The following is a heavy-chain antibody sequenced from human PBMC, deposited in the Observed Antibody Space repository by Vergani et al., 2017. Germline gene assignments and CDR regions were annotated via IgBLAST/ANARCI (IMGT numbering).Heavy chain of an antibody. D-gene: IGHD3-22*01. CDR1: GGTFSSYA. V-gene: IGHV1-69*01. J-gene: IGHJ4*02. CDR2: IIPIFGTA. Sequence: QVQLVQSGAEVKKPGSSVKVSCKASGGTFSSYAISWVRQAPGQGLEWMGGIIPIFGTANYEQKFQGRVTITADESTSTAYMELGSLRSEDTAVYYCARVLDYYDSSGYPGYWGQGTLVTVSS. CDR3: ARVLDYYDSSGYPGY.